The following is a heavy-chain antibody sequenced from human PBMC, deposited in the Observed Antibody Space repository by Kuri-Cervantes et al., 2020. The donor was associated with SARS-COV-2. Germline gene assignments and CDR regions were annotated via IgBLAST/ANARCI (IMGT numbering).Heavy chain of an antibody. V-gene: IGHV3-30*18. CDR1: GFNFSTAD. J-gene: IGHJ4*02. CDR3: AKDRAGVHDF. CDR2: ISSDGKNK. Sequence: GESLKISCVASGFNFSTADMHRVRQAPGKGLEWVTFISSDGKNKKCMASGKGRFTISRDNSQNTLYLQMKSLRDEDRAIYYCAKDRAGVHDFWGQGTLVTVSS. D-gene: IGHD2-21*01.